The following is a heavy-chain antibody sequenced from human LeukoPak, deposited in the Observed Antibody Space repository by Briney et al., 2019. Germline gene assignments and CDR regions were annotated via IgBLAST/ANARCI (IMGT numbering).Heavy chain of an antibody. CDR1: GFTFSSYW. CDR3: AREGAVAGRGSFDY. D-gene: IGHD6-19*01. CDR2: IKQDGSEK. V-gene: IGHV3-7*01. J-gene: IGHJ4*02. Sequence: GGSLRLSCAASGFTFSSYWMSWVRQAPGKGLEWVANIKQDGSEKYYVDSVKGRFTISRDNAKNSLYLQMNSLRAEDTAVYYCAREGAVAGRGSFDYWGQGTLVTVSS.